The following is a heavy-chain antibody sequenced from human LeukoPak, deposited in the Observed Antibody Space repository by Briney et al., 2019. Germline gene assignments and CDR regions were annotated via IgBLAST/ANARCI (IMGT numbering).Heavy chain of an antibody. CDR1: GFTFSSHS. D-gene: IGHD1-26*01. CDR3: TPPELGN. J-gene: IGHJ4*02. Sequence: PGGSLRLSCAASGFTFSSHSMNWVRQAPGKGLEWVSFISGSGSSDIYYADSVKGRFTISRDNAKNSLYLQMDSLRAEDTAVYYCTPPELGNWGQGTLVTVSS. V-gene: IGHV3-21*01. CDR2: ISGSGSSDI.